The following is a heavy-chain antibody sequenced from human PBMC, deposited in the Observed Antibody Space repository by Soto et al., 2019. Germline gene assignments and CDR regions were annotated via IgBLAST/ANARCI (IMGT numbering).Heavy chain of an antibody. Sequence: SYTLSLTFTFSFCSIIIHYFIFILHPACNLLYFIWLFYSAFNTNYNPSLTVRVTMSIDTSKKQFSLRMTSLTAADTAVYFCARVFDYWSGFYVYWGQGILVTV. V-gene: IGHV4-4*07. CDR2: FYSAFNT. J-gene: IGHJ4*02. CDR1: FCSIIIHY. D-gene: IGHD3-3*01. CDR3: ARVFDYWSGFYVY.